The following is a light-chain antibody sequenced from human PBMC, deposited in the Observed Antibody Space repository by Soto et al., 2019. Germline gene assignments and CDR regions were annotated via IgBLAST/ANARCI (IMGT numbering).Light chain of an antibody. CDR3: QQYNSYPLT. CDR1: QGIRSY. V-gene: IGKV1-9*01. Sequence: DIQFTRCPSFLSASLVYIVTISCRASQGIRSYLAWYQQRPGKAPELLIYVASTLRPGGASRFSGSGSGTEFTLTISSLQPDDFATYYCQQYNSYPLTFGGGTTVDIK. CDR2: VAS. J-gene: IGKJ4*01.